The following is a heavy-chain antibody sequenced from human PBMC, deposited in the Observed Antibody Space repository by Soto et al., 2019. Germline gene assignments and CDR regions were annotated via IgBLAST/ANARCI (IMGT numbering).Heavy chain of an antibody. CDR2: IYYSGST. CDR1: GGSISSYY. D-gene: IGHD5-18*01. V-gene: IGHV4-59*12. J-gene: IGHJ4*02. CDR3: ARGLEDSGYDQATVDTAMVWGYYFDY. Sequence: SETLSLTCTVSGGSISSYYWSWIRQPPGKGLEWIGYIYYSGSTNYNPSLKSRVTISVDTSKNQFSLKLSSVTAADTAVYYCARGLEDSGYDQATVDTAMVWGYYFDYWGQGTLVTVSS.